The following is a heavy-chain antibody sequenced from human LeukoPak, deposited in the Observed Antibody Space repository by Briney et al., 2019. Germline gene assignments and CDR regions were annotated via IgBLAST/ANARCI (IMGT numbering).Heavy chain of an antibody. Sequence: SQTLSLTCTVSGGSFSSSRYYWSWIRQPAGKGLEWIGRMYSRVTISLDTSKNQFSLKLNSVTAADTAVYYCASGDFDCWGQGTLVTVSS. CDR1: GGSFSSSRYY. CDR2: MY. CDR3: ASGDFDC. J-gene: IGHJ4*02. V-gene: IGHV4-61*02.